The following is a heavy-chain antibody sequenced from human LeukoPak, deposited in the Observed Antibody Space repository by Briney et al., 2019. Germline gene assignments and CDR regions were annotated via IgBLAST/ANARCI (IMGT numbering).Heavy chain of an antibody. CDR2: INHSGST. Sequence: SETLSLTCAVYGGSFSGYYWSWIRQPPGKGLEWIGEINHSGSTNYNPSLKSRVTISVDTSKNQFSLKLSSVTAADTAVYYCARDRPYFQHWGQGTLVTVSS. CDR3: ARDRPYFQH. V-gene: IGHV4-34*01. CDR1: GGSFSGYY. D-gene: IGHD2-15*01. J-gene: IGHJ1*01.